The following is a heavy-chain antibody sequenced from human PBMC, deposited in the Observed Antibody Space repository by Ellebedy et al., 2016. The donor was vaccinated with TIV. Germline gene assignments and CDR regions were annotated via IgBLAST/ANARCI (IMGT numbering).Heavy chain of an antibody. J-gene: IGHJ4*02. CDR1: GYTFTSYS. D-gene: IGHD6-6*01. V-gene: IGHV1-46*01. Sequence: ASVKVSCXASGYTFTSYSLPWVRQAPGQRLEWMGIINPSDGDTRYAQKFQGRVTMTRDTSTSRVYMELSSLRSDDAAVYYCARTPRIAARYPYEYWGQGTLVTVSA. CDR3: ARTPRIAARYPYEY. CDR2: INPSDGDT.